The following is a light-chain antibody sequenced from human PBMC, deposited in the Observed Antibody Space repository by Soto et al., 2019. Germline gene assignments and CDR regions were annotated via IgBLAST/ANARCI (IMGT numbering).Light chain of an antibody. CDR1: QGISNY. J-gene: IGKJ1*01. Sequence: DIQMTQSPSSLSASVGDRVTITCRASQGISNYLAWYQQKPVKVPKLLIYAASTVQSGVPSRFSGSGSATDFTPTISRLQPEDVATYYWQKYNSAPWTFGHGTKVEIK. CDR2: AAS. V-gene: IGKV1-27*01. CDR3: QKYNSAPWT.